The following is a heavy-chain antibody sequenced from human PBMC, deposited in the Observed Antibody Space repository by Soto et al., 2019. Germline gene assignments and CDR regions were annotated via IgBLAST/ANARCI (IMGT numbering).Heavy chain of an antibody. D-gene: IGHD5-18*01. V-gene: IGHV1-3*01. CDR1: GYTFTSYA. CDR3: ARGGYSYGPTYYYYYGMDV. J-gene: IGHJ6*02. Sequence: GASVKVSCKASGYTFTSYAMHWVRQAPGQRLEWMGWINAGNGNTKYSQKFQGRVTITRDTSTSTAYMELSSLRSEDTAVYYCARGGYSYGPTYYYYYGMDVWGQGTTVTVSS. CDR2: INAGNGNT.